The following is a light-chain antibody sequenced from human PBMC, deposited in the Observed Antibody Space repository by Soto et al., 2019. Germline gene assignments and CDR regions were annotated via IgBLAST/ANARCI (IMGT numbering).Light chain of an antibody. V-gene: IGKV3-11*01. CDR1: QSVSSY. CDR2: DAS. Sequence: EIVLTQSPATLSLSPGERATLSCRASQSVSSYLAWYQQKPGQAPRLLIYDASDRATGIPARFSGSGSGTDFTVTISSLEPEDFAVYYCQQRSNWPGTFGQGTKVEIK. CDR3: QQRSNWPGT. J-gene: IGKJ1*01.